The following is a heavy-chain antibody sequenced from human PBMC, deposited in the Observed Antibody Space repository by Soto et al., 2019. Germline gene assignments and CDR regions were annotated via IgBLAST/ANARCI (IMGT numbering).Heavy chain of an antibody. D-gene: IGHD6-25*01. CDR2: IIPIFGTA. CDR3: ARSAPINYYYYGMDV. CDR1: GGTFSSYA. J-gene: IGHJ6*02. V-gene: IGHV1-69*13. Sequence: SVKVSCKASGGTFSSYAISWVRQAPGQGLEWMGGIIPIFGTANYAQKFQGGVTITADESTSTAYMELSSLRSEDTAVYYCARSAPINYYYYGMDVWGQGTTVTVSS.